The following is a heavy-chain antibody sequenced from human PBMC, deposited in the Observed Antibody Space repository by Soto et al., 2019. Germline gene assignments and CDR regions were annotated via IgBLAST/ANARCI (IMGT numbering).Heavy chain of an antibody. J-gene: IGHJ6*02. CDR2: IYYSGST. Sequence: TSETLSLTCTVSGGSISSGDYYWSWIRQPPGKVLEWIGYIYYSGSTYYNPSLKSRVTISVDTSKNQFSLKLSSVTAADTAVYYCARTRMVRGVITYYYGMDVWGQGTTVTVSS. D-gene: IGHD3-10*01. CDR3: ARTRMVRGVITYYYGMDV. V-gene: IGHV4-30-4*01. CDR1: GGSISSGDYY.